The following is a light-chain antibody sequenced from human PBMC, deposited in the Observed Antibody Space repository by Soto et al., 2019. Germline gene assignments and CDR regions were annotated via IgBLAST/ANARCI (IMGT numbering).Light chain of an antibody. CDR3: QQRSSWPFT. CDR2: AAS. V-gene: IGKV3D-20*02. J-gene: IGKJ3*01. CDR1: QNVSSNL. Sequence: TVLTQSPGTLSLSPGERATLSCRSSQNVSSNLLVWYQQHPGQAPRLLIYAASTRATGIPARFSGSGSGTDFTLTISSLEPEDFAVYYCQQRSSWPFTFGPGTKVDIK.